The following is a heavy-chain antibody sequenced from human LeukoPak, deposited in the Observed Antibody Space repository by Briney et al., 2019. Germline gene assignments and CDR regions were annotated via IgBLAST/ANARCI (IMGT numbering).Heavy chain of an antibody. CDR1: GGSISGYY. V-gene: IGHV4-59*01. CDR3: AKVPNYYDSSGYYY. D-gene: IGHD3-22*01. CDR2: IYSSGST. J-gene: IGHJ4*02. Sequence: SETLSLTCTVSGGSISGYYWSWIRQPPGKGLEWIGYIYSSGSTNYNPSLKSRVIISVDTSKNQFSLKLSSVTAADTAVYYCAKVPNYYDSSGYYYWGQGTLVTVSS.